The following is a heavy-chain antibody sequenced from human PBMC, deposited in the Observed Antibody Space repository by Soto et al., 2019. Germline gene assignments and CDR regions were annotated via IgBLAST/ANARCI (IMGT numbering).Heavy chain of an antibody. D-gene: IGHD3-22*01. Sequence: VQLVESGGGVVQPGRSLRLSCAASGFTFSSYGMHWVRQAPGKGLEWVAVISYDGSNKYYADSVKGRFTISRDNSKHTLYLQMNSLRAEDTAVYYCAKEGYYYDSSGYYFYFDYWGQGTLVTVSS. J-gene: IGHJ4*02. V-gene: IGHV3-30*18. CDR2: ISYDGSNK. CDR1: GFTFSSYG. CDR3: AKEGYYYDSSGYYFYFDY.